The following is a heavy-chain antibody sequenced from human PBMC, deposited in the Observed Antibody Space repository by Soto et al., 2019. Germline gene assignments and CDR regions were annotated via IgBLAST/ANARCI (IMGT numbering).Heavy chain of an antibody. Sequence: GASVKVSCKASGGTFSSYAISWVRQAPGQGLEWMGGIIPIFGTANYAQKFQGRVTITADESTSTAYMELSSLRSEDTAVYYCASNYYDSSGPREEGAFDIWGQGTMVTVSS. CDR2: IIPIFGTA. V-gene: IGHV1-69*13. CDR3: ASNYYDSSGPREEGAFDI. CDR1: GGTFSSYA. J-gene: IGHJ3*02. D-gene: IGHD3-22*01.